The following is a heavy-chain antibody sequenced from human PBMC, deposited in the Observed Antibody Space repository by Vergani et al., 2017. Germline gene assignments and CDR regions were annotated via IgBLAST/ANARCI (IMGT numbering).Heavy chain of an antibody. V-gene: IGHV3-30*03. CDR2: ISYDGSKK. D-gene: IGHD3-10*01. CDR1: GFTFSSYG. J-gene: IGHJ4*02. CDR3: ATSDYYGSGSDYNYADY. Sequence: QVQLVESGGGVVQPGRSLRLSCAASGFTFSSYGMHWVRQAPGKGLEWVAVISYDGSKKYYADSVKGRFTISRDNSKNTLYLHMNSLRAEDTAVYYCATSDYYGSGSDYNYADYWGQGSLVTVSS.